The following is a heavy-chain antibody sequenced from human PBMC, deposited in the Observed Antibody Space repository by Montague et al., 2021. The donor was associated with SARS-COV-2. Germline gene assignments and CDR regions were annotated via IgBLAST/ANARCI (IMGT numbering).Heavy chain of an antibody. V-gene: IGHV4-61*02. Sequence: ILSLTCTVSGRSISYGSYFWTWIRQPAGKGLEWIGRIHTSGSTNYNPSLKSRVAISIDTSKDQFSLELSSVTAADTAVYYCASSHCGGDCYSGQGTLVTVSS. CDR3: ASSHCGGDCY. CDR2: IHTSGST. D-gene: IGHD2-21*02. J-gene: IGHJ4*02. CDR1: GRSISYGSYF.